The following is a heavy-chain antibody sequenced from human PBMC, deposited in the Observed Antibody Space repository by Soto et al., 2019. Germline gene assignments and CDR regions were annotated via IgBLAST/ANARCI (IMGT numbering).Heavy chain of an antibody. CDR2: IGSNGGSI. J-gene: IGHJ4*02. Sequence: EVQLLESGGGLVQPGGSLRLSCAASGFTFSSHAMSWVRQAPGKGLEWVSGIGSNGGSIYYADSVKGRFTISRDNSKNSRDLQMNSLRAEDAAMYYCAKAYGDCVFGRFGWSPSDYWGQGALVTVSS. D-gene: IGHD4-17*01. CDR1: GFTFSSHA. V-gene: IGHV3-23*01. CDR3: AKAYGDCVFGRFGWSPSDY.